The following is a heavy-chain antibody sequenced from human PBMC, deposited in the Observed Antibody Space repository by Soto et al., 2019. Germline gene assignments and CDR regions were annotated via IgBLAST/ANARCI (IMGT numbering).Heavy chain of an antibody. Sequence: VQLVESGGGLVQPGGSLRLSCAASGSTLSSYAINWVRQAPGKGLEWVSSISSSGSYISYADSVKGRFTISRDNAKNSLYLQMNSLRAEDTAVYYCAKDADTPMVRDLWGQGTLVTVSS. J-gene: IGHJ4*02. CDR3: AKDADTPMVRDL. CDR1: GSTLSSYA. CDR2: ISSSGSYI. D-gene: IGHD5-18*01. V-gene: IGHV3-21*01.